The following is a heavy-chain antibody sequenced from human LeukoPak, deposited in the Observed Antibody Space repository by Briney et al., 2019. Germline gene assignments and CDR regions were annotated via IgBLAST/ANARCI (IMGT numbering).Heavy chain of an antibody. J-gene: IGHJ6*04. V-gene: IGHV4-59*01. Sequence: PSETLSLTCTVSGGSISSYYWSWIRQPPGKGLEWIGYIYYSGSTNYNPSLKSRATISVDTSKNQFSLKLSSVTAADTAVYYCARGGPLSMDVWGKGTTVTVSS. CDR1: GGSISSYY. CDR2: IYYSGST. CDR3: ARGGPLSMDV.